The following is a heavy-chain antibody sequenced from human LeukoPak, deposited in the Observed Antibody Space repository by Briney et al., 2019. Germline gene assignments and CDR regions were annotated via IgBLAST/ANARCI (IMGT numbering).Heavy chain of an antibody. V-gene: IGHV3-23*01. CDR2: ISGSGGST. Sequence: GGSLRLSCAASGFTFSSYAMSWVRQAPGKGLEWVSAISGSGGSTYYADSVKGRFTISRDNSKNTLYLQMNSLRAEDTAVYYCAKDEWRYYYDSSGYKDYWGQGTLVTVSP. CDR1: GFTFSSYA. D-gene: IGHD3-22*01. J-gene: IGHJ4*02. CDR3: AKDEWRYYYDSSGYKDY.